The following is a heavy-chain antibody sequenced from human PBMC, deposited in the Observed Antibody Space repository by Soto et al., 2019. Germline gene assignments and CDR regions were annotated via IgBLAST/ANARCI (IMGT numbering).Heavy chain of an antibody. D-gene: IGHD4-17*01. CDR3: ARVGGDYAHYYYYYMDV. V-gene: IGHV4-34*01. CDR1: GGSFSGYY. CDR2: INHSGST. Sequence: SETLSLTCAVYGGSFSGYYWSWIRQPPGKGLEWIGEINHSGSTNYNPSLKSRVTISVDTSKNQFSLKLSSVTAADTAVYYCARVGGDYAHYYYYYMDVWGKGTTVTASS. J-gene: IGHJ6*03.